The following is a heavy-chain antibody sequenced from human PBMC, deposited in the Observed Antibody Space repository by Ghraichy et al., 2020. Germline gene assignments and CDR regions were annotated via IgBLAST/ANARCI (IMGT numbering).Heavy chain of an antibody. V-gene: IGHV3-21*01. Sequence: GGSLRLSCAASGFTFSSYTMNWVRQAPGKGLEWVSGISVTTTDIYSADSVKGRFTISRDNAENSLYLQMNSLRAEDTAVYFCARYPPCSRTSCYAFDIWGQGTLVTVSS. J-gene: IGHJ3*02. CDR3: ARYPPCSRTSCYAFDI. CDR2: ISVTTTDI. CDR1: GFTFSSYT. D-gene: IGHD2-2*01.